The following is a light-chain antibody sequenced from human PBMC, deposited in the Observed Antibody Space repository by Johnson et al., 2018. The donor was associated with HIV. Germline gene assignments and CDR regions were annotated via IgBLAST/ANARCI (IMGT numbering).Light chain of an antibody. CDR2: ENN. CDR1: SSNIGNNY. V-gene: IGLV1-51*02. J-gene: IGLJ1*01. CDR3: GTWDSSLSAGRV. Sequence: QSVFTQPPSVSAAPGQKVTISCSGSSSNIGNNYVSWYQQLPGTAPKLLIYENNKRPSGIPDRFSGSKSGTSATLGITGLQTGDEADYYCGTWDSSLSAGRVFGTGTKVTVL.